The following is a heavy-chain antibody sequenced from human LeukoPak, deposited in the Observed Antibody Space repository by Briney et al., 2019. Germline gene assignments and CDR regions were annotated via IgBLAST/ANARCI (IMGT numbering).Heavy chain of an antibody. CDR3: ARGEMHFDY. D-gene: IGHD5-24*01. V-gene: IGHV3-53*01. CDR2: IYSGGST. J-gene: IGHJ4*02. Sequence: GRSLRLSCAPSGFTVSSNYMSWVRQAPGKGLEWVSVIYSGGSTYYADSVKGRFTISRDNSKNTLYLQMNSLRAEDTAVYYCARGEMHFDYWGQGTLVTVSS. CDR1: GFTVSSNY.